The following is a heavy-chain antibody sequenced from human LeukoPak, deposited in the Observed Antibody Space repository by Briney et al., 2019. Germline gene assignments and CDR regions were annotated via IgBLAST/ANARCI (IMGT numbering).Heavy chain of an antibody. Sequence: SETLSLTCNVSGVSVSTHYWTWIRQSAGKGLDWIGRLYATGNNNYNPSLKSRVTLSVDTSKNQFSLRLTSVTAADTAVYYCSASGGFGGEYFRYWGQGALVTVSS. CDR3: SASGGFGGEYFRY. CDR2: LYATGNN. J-gene: IGHJ4*02. V-gene: IGHV4-4*07. CDR1: GVSVSTHY. D-gene: IGHD5-12*01.